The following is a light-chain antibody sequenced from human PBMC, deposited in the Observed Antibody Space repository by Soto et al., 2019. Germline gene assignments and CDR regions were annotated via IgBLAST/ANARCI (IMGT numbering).Light chain of an antibody. Sequence: EVVMTQSPATLSVSPGERATLSCRASQSVSSNLAWYQQNRGQAPRLLIYGASTRATGVPARFSGSGSGIEFTLTISSLQSEDFAVYYCQQYINWPRTFGQGSKVEIK. V-gene: IGKV3-15*01. CDR3: QQYINWPRT. J-gene: IGKJ1*01. CDR2: GAS. CDR1: QSVSSN.